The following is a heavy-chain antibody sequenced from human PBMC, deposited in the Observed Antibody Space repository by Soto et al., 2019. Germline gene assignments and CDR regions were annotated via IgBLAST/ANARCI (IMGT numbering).Heavy chain of an antibody. CDR2: IYYGGIP. CDR3: ARGDLAAAGTTLLHYSHYYGLDF. J-gene: IGHJ6*02. V-gene: IGHV4-59*01. CDR1: GCSISDYY. D-gene: IGHD6-13*01. Sequence: QLHLQESGPGLVKPSETLSLTCTVSGCSISDYYWSWIRQPPGKGLEWLGYIYYGGIPNYNPSLKSRVSILIDTSKNHSSLKLSSLTAAATAVYYCARGDLAAAGTTLLHYSHYYGLDFWGQGTTVTVSS.